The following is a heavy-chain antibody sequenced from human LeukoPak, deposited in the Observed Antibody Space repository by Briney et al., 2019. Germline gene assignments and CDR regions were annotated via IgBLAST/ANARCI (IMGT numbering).Heavy chain of an antibody. D-gene: IGHD1-26*01. CDR3: AREEVGARKNDAFDI. J-gene: IGHJ3*02. CDR2: ISSSGSTI. CDR1: GFTFSDYY. Sequence: GGSLRLSCAASGFTFSDYYMSWIRQAPGKGLEWVSYISSSGSTIYYADSVKGRFTISRDNAKNSLYLQMNSLRAEDTAVYSCAREEVGARKNDAFDIWGQGTMVTVSS. V-gene: IGHV3-11*01.